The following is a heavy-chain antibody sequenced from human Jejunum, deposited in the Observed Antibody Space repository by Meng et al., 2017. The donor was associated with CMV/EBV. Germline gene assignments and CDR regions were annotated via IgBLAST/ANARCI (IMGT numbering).Heavy chain of an antibody. D-gene: IGHD5-12*01. CDR3: ARDGIVGSITWFDP. Sequence: KASGYTFTKYYIHWVRQAPGQGLESMGNTYPSAGSTTYAQKFQGRVTMTRDTSTSTVYMELSSLRSEDSAVYYCARDGIVGSITWFDPWGQGTLVTASS. CDR1: GYTFTKYY. CDR2: TYPSAGST. V-gene: IGHV1-46*01. J-gene: IGHJ5*02.